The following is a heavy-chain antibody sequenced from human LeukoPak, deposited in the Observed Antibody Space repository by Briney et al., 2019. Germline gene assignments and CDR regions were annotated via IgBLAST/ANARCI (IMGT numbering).Heavy chain of an antibody. D-gene: IGHD2-2*01. V-gene: IGHV3-11*04. CDR3: ARPRGCGSTRCNNFDY. J-gene: IGHJ4*02. Sequence: GGTLRLSCAASGFTFSNAWMSWVRQAPGKGLEWVSYISSSGSTIYYADSVKGRFTISRDNAKNSLYLQMNSLRAEDTAVYYCARPRGCGSTRCNNFDYWGQGTLVTVSS. CDR1: GFTFSNAW. CDR2: ISSSGSTI.